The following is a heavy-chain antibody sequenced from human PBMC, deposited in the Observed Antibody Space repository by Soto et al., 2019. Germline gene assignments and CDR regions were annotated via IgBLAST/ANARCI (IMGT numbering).Heavy chain of an antibody. CDR2: ISPDGSTT. CDR1: GFTISNYW. V-gene: IGHV3-74*01. D-gene: IGHD1-26*01. J-gene: IGHJ4*02. CDR3: TRVISGSFGLFDY. Sequence: SLRLACVASGFTISNYWMHWVRQAPGKGLIWVSRISPDGSTTNYADSVKGRFTISRDNAKNTLYLQMDSLSAEDTALYYCTRVISGSFGLFDYWGQGTLVTVSS.